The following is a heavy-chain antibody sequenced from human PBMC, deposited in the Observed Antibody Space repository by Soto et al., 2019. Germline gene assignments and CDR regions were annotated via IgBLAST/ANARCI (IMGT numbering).Heavy chain of an antibody. CDR3: ARDNYYDSSGLFDY. D-gene: IGHD3-22*01. CDR1: GGTFSSYA. Sequence: GASVKVSCKASGGTFSSYAIGWVRQAPGQGLEWMGGIVPIFGTANYAQKFQGRVTITADESTSTAYMELSSLRSEDTAVYYCARDNYYDSSGLFDYWGQGTLVTVSS. J-gene: IGHJ4*02. V-gene: IGHV1-69*13. CDR2: IVPIFGTA.